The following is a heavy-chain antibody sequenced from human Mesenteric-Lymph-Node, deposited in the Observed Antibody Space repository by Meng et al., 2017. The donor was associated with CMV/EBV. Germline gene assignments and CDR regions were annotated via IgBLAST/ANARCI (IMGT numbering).Heavy chain of an antibody. CDR3: ATSDGGITPDGMDV. D-gene: IGHD3-16*01. Sequence: GGSLRLSCAASGFTFSNYAMSWVRQAPGKGLEWVSVISGSDGGRYYADSVKGRFTISRDNSKNTLYLQMNSLRAEDTAVYYCATSDGGITPDGMDVWGQGTTVTVSS. V-gene: IGHV3-23*01. CDR1: GFTFSNYA. J-gene: IGHJ6*02. CDR2: ISGSDGGR.